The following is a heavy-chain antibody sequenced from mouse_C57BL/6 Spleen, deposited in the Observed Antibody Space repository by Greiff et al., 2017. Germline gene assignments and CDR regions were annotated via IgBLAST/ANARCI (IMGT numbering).Heavy chain of an antibody. D-gene: IGHD1-1*01. CDR1: GFTFSDYG. CDR2: ISSGSSTI. Sequence: DVMLVESGGGLVKPGGSLKLSCAASGFTFSDYGMHWVRQAPEKGLEWVAYISSGSSTIYYADTVKGRFTISRDNAKNTLFLQMTSLRSEDTAMYYCARNPPMDYYGSSYFDYWGQGTTLTVSS. CDR3: ARNPPMDYYGSSYFDY. V-gene: IGHV5-17*01. J-gene: IGHJ2*01.